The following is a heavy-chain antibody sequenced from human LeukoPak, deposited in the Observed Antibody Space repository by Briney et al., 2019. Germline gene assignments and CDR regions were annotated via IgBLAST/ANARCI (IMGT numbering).Heavy chain of an antibody. CDR2: VSASGGNT. D-gene: IGHD5-12*01. J-gene: IGHJ4*02. CDR1: GFTFSSYA. CDR3: ARFGYSGWNLEY. V-gene: IGHV3-23*01. Sequence: GGSLRLSCAASGFTFSSYAMSWVRQAPGKGLEWVSAVSASGGNTYYADSVKGRFTISRDNSKNTLYLQVNSLRAEDTAVYYCARFGYSGWNLEYWGQGTLVTVSS.